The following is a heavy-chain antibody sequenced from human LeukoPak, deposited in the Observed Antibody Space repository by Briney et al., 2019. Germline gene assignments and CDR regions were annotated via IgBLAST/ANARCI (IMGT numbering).Heavy chain of an antibody. J-gene: IGHJ6*03. CDR2: ISSSGSTI. V-gene: IGHV3-48*03. Sequence: GGSLRLSCAASGFTFSSYEMNWVRQAPGKGLEWVSYISSSGSTIYYADSVKGRFTISRDNAKNSLYLQMNSLRAEDTAVYYCAREDIVATRSHGGDYYYYYMDVWGNGTTVTVSS. CDR3: AREDIVATRSHGGDYYYYYMDV. D-gene: IGHD5-12*01. CDR1: GFTFSSYE.